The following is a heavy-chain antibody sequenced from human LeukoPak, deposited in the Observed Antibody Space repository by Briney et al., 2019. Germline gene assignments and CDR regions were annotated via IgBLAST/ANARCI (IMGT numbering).Heavy chain of an antibody. CDR3: ARDSPIAVAGTGGTTVFDY. J-gene: IGHJ4*02. Sequence: GASVKVSCKASGYTFTSYGISWGGQAPGQGLEGMGWISAYNGNTNYTQKLQGRVTMTTDTSTSTAYMELRSLRSDDTAVYYCARDSPIAVAGTGGTTVFDYWGQGTLVTVSS. V-gene: IGHV1-18*04. CDR2: ISAYNGNT. D-gene: IGHD6-19*01. CDR1: GYTFTSYG.